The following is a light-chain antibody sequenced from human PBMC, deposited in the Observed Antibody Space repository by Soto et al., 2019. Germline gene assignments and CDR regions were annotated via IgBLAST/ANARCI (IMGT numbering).Light chain of an antibody. CDR2: AAS. CDR3: LQDYNYPYT. CDR1: QGIRHD. V-gene: IGKV1-6*01. Sequence: AIQMTQSPSSLSASVGDRVTITCRASQGIRHDLAWYQQKPGKAPKFLIYAASNLQSGVPSRFSGSGSGTDFTLTISSLQPEDFATYYCLQDYNYPYTFGQGTKLEIK. J-gene: IGKJ2*01.